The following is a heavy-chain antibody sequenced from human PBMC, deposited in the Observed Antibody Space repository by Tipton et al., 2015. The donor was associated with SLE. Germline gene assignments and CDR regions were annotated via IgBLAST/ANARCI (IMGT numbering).Heavy chain of an antibody. CDR1: GGSISSGSYY. D-gene: IGHD3-10*01. CDR3: ARDRWFREL. Sequence: TLSLTCTVSGGSISSGSYYWSWIRQPAGKGLEWIGRIYTSGNTNYNPSLKSRVTISVDTSKNQLSLKLTSVTTADTAVYYCARDRWFRELWGQGTLVTVSS. CDR2: IYTSGNT. V-gene: IGHV4-61*02. J-gene: IGHJ4*02.